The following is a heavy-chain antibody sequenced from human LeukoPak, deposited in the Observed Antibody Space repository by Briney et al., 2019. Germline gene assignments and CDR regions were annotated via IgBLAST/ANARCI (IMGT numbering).Heavy chain of an antibody. V-gene: IGHV1-2*02. CDR1: GYTFTGSY. CDR3: ARHNIMTDNFDD. D-gene: IGHD3-9*01. Sequence: ASVKVSCKASGYTFTGSYMHWVRQAPGQGLEWMAWINPNSGGTKYAQKFQGRVTMTRDTSISTAYMELSRLRSDDTAVYYCARHNIMTDNFDDWGQGTLVTVSS. CDR2: INPNSGGT. J-gene: IGHJ4*02.